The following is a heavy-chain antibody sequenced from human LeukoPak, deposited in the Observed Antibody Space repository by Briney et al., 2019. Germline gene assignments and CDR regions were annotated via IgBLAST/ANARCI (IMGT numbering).Heavy chain of an antibody. Sequence: GGSLRLSCAASGFTFSSYAMHWVRQAPGKGLEWVAVISYDGSNKYYADSVKGRFTISRDNSKNTLYLQMNSLRAEDTAVYYCASSARNVTGWGQGTLVTVSS. J-gene: IGHJ4*02. CDR3: ASSARNVTG. D-gene: IGHD1-14*01. CDR2: ISYDGSNK. V-gene: IGHV3-30-3*01. CDR1: GFTFSSYA.